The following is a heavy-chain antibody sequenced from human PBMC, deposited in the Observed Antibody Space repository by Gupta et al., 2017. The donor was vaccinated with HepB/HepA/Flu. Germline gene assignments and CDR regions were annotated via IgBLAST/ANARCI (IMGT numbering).Heavy chain of an antibody. CDR3: AREFAPAAWIDY. D-gene: IGHD2-2*01. V-gene: IGHV3-7*01. CDR2: IKEGEREK. CDR1: GFSFNRYW. Sequence: EVQLVESGGGWVQPGGSLRLSCAASGFSFNRYWMTWVRKAPGKGLEWVANIKEGEREKNYMESVKGRFTISRDNAKNSLYLQMSSLRAEDTAVYYCAREFAPAAWIDYWGQGTRVTVSS. J-gene: IGHJ4*02.